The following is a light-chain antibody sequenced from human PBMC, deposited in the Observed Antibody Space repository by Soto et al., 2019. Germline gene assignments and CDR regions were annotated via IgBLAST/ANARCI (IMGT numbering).Light chain of an antibody. V-gene: IGKV1-5*03. Sequence: DIHLTPSPSLLAASVGDRVTITCRASQSISTYLAWYQQKPGKAPKLLIYKASSLESGVPSRFSGSGSGAEFTLTISSLQPDDFATYYCQQYNTYSRTFGQGTKV. CDR1: QSISTY. CDR2: KAS. J-gene: IGKJ1*01. CDR3: QQYNTYSRT.